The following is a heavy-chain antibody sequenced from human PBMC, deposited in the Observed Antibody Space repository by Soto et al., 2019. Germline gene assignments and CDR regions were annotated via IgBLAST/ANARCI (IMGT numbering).Heavy chain of an antibody. CDR2: KHHSGST. J-gene: IGHJ6*02. CDR3: ASSSGWWRWDV. CDR1: GDSINNGFW. Sequence: QVQLQESGPGLVKPSETLSLTCGVSGDSINNGFWWTWVRQPPGKGLEWIGEKHHSGSTNYNLSLKSRLSISLDKSKNQFSLNLSSVTAADTAVYFCASSSGWWRWDVWGQGTTVTVSS. V-gene: IGHV4-4*02. D-gene: IGHD6-19*01.